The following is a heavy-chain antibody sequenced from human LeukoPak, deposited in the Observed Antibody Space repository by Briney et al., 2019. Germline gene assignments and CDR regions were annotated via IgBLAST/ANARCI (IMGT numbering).Heavy chain of an antibody. D-gene: IGHD5-24*01. CDR3: ARQQKRDGYNQLNWFDP. J-gene: IGHJ5*02. Sequence: GGSLRLSCAASGFTFSSFGMHWVRQAPGKGLEWVAVIWYDGSNEYYADSVKGRFTISGDNSKNTLYLQMNSLRAEDTAVYYCARQQKRDGYNQLNWFDPWGQGTLVTVSS. V-gene: IGHV3-33*01. CDR2: IWYDGSNE. CDR1: GFTFSSFG.